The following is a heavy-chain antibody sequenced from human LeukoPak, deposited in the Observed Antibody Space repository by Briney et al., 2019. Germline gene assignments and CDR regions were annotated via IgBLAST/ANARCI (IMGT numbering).Heavy chain of an antibody. CDR1: GFTFSNYA. CDR3: AKDPNGDYVGAFDF. V-gene: IGHV3-23*01. CDR2: IGGGGGNI. Sequence: PGGSLRLSCAASGFTFSNYAMIWVRQAPGEGLEWVSAIGGGGGNIHYAESVKGRFTVSRDNSKNTLFLQMNSLRVDDTAVYYCAKDPNGDYVGAFDFWGQGTMVSVSS. D-gene: IGHD4-17*01. J-gene: IGHJ3*01.